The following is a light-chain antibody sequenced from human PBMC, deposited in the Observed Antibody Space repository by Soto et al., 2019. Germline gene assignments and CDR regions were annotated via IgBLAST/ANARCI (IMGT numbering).Light chain of an antibody. CDR2: GAS. Sequence: EVVLTQSPDTLSVSPGERATLSCSASQSVSSSLAWYQQKPGQAPRLLIYGASTRATGVPARFSGSGSGTEFTLTITSLQSEDVAVYYCQHFHNWPPWTFGQGTRVESK. J-gene: IGKJ1*01. CDR1: QSVSSS. CDR3: QHFHNWPPWT. V-gene: IGKV3-15*01.